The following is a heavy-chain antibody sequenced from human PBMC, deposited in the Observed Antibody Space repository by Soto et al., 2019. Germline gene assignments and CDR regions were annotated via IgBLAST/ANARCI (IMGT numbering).Heavy chain of an antibody. V-gene: IGHV3-30*03. CDR1: GFTFSTYG. CDR3: ARDVSGGSRLGELSAYFDY. J-gene: IGHJ4*02. CDR2: ISYNGGNK. Sequence: QVQLVESGGGVVQPGRSLRLSCVASGFTFSTYGMHWVRQAPGKGLEWVAVISYNGGNKYYADAVKGRFTISRDNSQNTLYLQMSGLRPDDTAVYPCARDVSGGSRLGELSAYFDYWGQGTPVTVSS. D-gene: IGHD3-16*02.